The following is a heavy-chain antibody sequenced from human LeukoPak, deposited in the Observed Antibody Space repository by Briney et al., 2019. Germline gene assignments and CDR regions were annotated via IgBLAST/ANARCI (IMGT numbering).Heavy chain of an antibody. Sequence: TGGSLGLSCAASGFTFSSYAMHWVREAPGKGLEWVAVISYDGSNKYYADSVKGRFTISRDNSKNTLYLQMNSLRAEDTAVYYCARDGDYYGSGSYYFVTGTFDYWGQGTLVTVSS. D-gene: IGHD3-10*01. J-gene: IGHJ4*02. CDR3: ARDGDYYGSGSYYFVTGTFDY. CDR1: GFTFSSYA. V-gene: IGHV3-30*04. CDR2: ISYDGSNK.